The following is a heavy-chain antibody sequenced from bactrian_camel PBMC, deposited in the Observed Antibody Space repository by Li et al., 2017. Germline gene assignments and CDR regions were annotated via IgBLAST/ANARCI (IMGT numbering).Heavy chain of an antibody. Sequence: HVQLVESGGGLVQPGGSLRLSCVASGFTFSGYWISWVRQAPGKGLEWTSIIVGGGSSTYYADSVKGRFTISRDNAKNTLYLQMNSLKTEDTAVYYCATRGTWRQHSYWVQGTQVTVS. J-gene: IGHJ4*01. CDR2: IVGGGSST. CDR3: ATRGTWRQHSY. D-gene: IGHD2*01. V-gene: IGHV3S1*01. CDR1: GFTFSGYW.